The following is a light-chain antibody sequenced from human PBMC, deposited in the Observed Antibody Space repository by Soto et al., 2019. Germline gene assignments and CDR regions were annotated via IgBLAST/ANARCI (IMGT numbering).Light chain of an antibody. CDR3: QHYNTWPWT. V-gene: IGKV3-15*01. Sequence: EIVLTQSPATLSLSPGERATLSCRASQSVSSNLAWYQQKLGQAPRVLIYGASTRATGIPARFSGSGSETEFILTISSLQSEDSATYYCQHYNTWPWTFGQGTKVDI. CDR1: QSVSSN. J-gene: IGKJ1*01. CDR2: GAS.